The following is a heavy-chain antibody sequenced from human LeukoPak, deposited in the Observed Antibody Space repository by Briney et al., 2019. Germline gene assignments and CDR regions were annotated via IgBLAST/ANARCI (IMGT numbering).Heavy chain of an antibody. J-gene: IGHJ4*02. CDR3: ARGILYCSGGSCYGYFDY. V-gene: IGHV1-2*02. D-gene: IGHD2-15*01. Sequence: ASVKVSCTASVYTFTGYYIHWVRQAPGQGLEWMGWINPNSGGTNYAQKFQGRVTMTRDTSISTAYMELSRLTSDDTAVYYCARGILYCSGGSCYGYFDYWGQGTLVTVSS. CDR1: VYTFTGYY. CDR2: INPNSGGT.